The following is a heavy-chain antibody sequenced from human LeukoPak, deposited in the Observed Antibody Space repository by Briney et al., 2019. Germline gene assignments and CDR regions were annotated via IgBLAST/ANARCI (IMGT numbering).Heavy chain of an antibody. CDR2: ISGSGGST. D-gene: IGHD3-3*01. V-gene: IGHV3-23*01. CDR3: AKSSAYDFWSGLPDY. Sequence: PGGSLRLSCAASGFTFSSYAMSWVRQAPVKGLEWVSAISGSGGSTYYADSVKGRFTISRDNSKNTLYLQMNSLRAEDTAVYYCAKSSAYDFWSGLPDYWGQGTLVTVSS. J-gene: IGHJ4*02. CDR1: GFTFSSYA.